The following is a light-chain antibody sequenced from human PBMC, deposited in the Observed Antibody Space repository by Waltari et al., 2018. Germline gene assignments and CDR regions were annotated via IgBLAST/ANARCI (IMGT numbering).Light chain of an antibody. Sequence: QSALTQPASVSGSPGQSITLSCTGTISDAGGYNFVSWHQQYPGKAPKLLIYEVTNRPSGVSNRVSGSKSGNTASLTISGLQAEDEADYYCSAYTGSSTLVFGGGTKLTVL. V-gene: IGLV2-14*01. CDR1: ISDAGGYNF. CDR3: SAYTGSSTLV. CDR2: EVT. J-gene: IGLJ2*01.